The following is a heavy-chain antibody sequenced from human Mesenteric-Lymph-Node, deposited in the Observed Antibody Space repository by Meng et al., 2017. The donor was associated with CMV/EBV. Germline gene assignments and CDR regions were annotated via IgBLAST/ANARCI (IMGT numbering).Heavy chain of an antibody. CDR3: AKSLYAVPAAIPNDAFDI. J-gene: IGHJ3*02. D-gene: IGHD2-2*01. CDR2: ISSSSSYI. V-gene: IGHV3-21*04. CDR1: GFTFSSYS. Sequence: GESLKISCAASGFTFSSYSMNWVRQAPGKGLEWVSSISSSSSYIYYADSVKGRFTISRDNAKNSLYLQMNSLRVEDTAVYYCAKSLYAVPAAIPNDAFDIWGQGTMVTVSS.